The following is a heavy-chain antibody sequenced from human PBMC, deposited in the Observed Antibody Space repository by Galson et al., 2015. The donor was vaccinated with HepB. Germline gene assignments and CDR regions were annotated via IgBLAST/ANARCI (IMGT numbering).Heavy chain of an antibody. V-gene: IGHV6-1*01. CDR3: ACGNYHFDC. D-gene: IGHD5-24*01. Sequence: CAISGDSVSRNGVAWNWIRQSPSRGLEWLGRTYYRSKWYNDYAVSVKSRITINPDTSKNQFSLQLNSVTPEDTAVYYCACGNYHFDCWDQGTLAPVSS. CDR1: GDSVSRNGVA. CDR2: TYYRSKWYN. J-gene: IGHJ4*02.